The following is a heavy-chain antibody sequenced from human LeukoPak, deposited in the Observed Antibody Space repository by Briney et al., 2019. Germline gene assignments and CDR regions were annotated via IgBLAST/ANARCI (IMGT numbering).Heavy chain of an antibody. V-gene: IGHV3-64D*09. CDR2: IGGNGGST. CDR3: VLSSVGGTGAWDY. J-gene: IGHJ4*02. D-gene: IGHD6-19*01. CDR1: GFTFRTYA. Sequence: GGSLRLSCSASGFTFRTYAMHWVRQAPGKGLEYVSSIGGNGGSTYYADSVKGRFTISRDNSENTLYLRMSSLRPEDTAVYYCVLSSVGGTGAWDYWGQGTLVTVSS.